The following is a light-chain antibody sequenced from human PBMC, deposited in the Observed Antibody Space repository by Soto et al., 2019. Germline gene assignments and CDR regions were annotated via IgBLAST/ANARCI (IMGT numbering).Light chain of an antibody. J-gene: IGLJ2*01. V-gene: IGLV8-61*01. CDR3: VLYMGSGISV. CDR1: SGSVSTSYY. CDR2: NTY. Sequence: QTVVTQEPSFSVSPGGTVTLTCGVSSGSVSTSYYPSWYQQTPGQAPRTLIYNTYTRSSGVPDRFSASILGDKAALTITGAQADDESDYYCVLYMGSGISVFGGGTKVTVL.